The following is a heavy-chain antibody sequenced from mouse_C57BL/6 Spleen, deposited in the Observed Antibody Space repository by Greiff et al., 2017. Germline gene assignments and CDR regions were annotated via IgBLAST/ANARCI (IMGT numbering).Heavy chain of an antibody. CDR1: GYTFTDYY. Sequence: EVQLQQSGPELVKPGASVKISCKASGYTFTDYYMNWVKQSHGKSLEWIGDINPNNGGTSYNQKFKGKATLTVDKSSSTAYMELRSLTSEDSAVYYCARDDGYFDDWGQGTTLTVSS. J-gene: IGHJ2*01. CDR3: ARDDGYFDD. D-gene: IGHD2-3*01. V-gene: IGHV1-26*01. CDR2: INPNNGGT.